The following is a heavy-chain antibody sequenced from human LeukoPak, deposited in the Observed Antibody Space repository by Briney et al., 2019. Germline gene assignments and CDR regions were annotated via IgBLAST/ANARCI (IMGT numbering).Heavy chain of an antibody. CDR2: ISSSSSYI. J-gene: IGHJ4*02. CDR3: ARGYDSSGYLHY. CDR1: GFTFSSYS. Sequence: GGSLRLSCAASGFTFSSYSMNWVRHAPGQGLEWVSSISSSSSYIYYADSVKGRFTISTDNATNTLYLQMNSPRAEDAAVYYCARGYDSSGYLHYWGQGTMVTVSS. D-gene: IGHD3-22*01. V-gene: IGHV3-21*01.